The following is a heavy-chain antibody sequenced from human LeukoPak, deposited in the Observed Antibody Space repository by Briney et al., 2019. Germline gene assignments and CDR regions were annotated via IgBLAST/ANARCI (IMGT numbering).Heavy chain of an antibody. CDR2: IYHSGST. J-gene: IGHJ4*02. D-gene: IGHD2-15*01. Sequence: SETLSLTCAVSGGSISSNNWWSWVRQPPGKGLEWIGEIYHSGSTNYNPSLESRVTISVDKSKKQFSLKLSSVTAADTAVYYCATNSIGYCSGGSCYQVSDYWGQGTLVTVSS. V-gene: IGHV4-4*02. CDR1: GGSISSNNW. CDR3: ATNSIGYCSGGSCYQVSDY.